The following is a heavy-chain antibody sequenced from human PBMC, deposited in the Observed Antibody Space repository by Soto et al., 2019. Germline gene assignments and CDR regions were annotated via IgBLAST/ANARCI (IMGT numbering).Heavy chain of an antibody. CDR3: LLGYGGDWFDP. CDR1: GFTFSSYA. Sequence: QVQLVESGGGVVQPGRSLRLSCAASGFTFSSYAMHWVRQAPGKGLEWVAVISYDGSNKYYADSVKGRFTISRDNSKNTLYLQMNSLRAEDTAVYYCLLGYGGDWFDPWGQGTLVTVSS. CDR2: ISYDGSNK. J-gene: IGHJ5*02. V-gene: IGHV3-30-3*01. D-gene: IGHD3-16*01.